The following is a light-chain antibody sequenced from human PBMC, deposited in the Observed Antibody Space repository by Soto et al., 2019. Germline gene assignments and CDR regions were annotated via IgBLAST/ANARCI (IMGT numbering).Light chain of an antibody. Sequence: DIQMTQSPSSVSASVGDRVTITCRASQDISSSLAWYQQKPGKAPQLLIYGASSLQSGAPSRFSGSGSGTDFTFTISSLQPEDFAPYYCQQANSFPLTFGGGTKVEIK. CDR3: QQANSFPLT. CDR1: QDISSS. CDR2: GAS. J-gene: IGKJ4*01. V-gene: IGKV1D-12*01.